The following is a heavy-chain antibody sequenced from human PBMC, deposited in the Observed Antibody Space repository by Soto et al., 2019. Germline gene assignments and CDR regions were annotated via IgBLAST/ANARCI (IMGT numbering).Heavy chain of an antibody. CDR2: IYYSGST. J-gene: IGHJ4*02. CDR3: ARGGYYGDYYYFDY. CDR1: GGSISSYY. V-gene: IGHV4-59*01. D-gene: IGHD4-17*01. Sequence: QVQLQESGPGLVKPSETLSLTCTVSGGSISSYYWSWIRQPPGKGLEWIGYIYYSGSTNYNPSLKSRVTISVDTSKNQFSLKLSFVTAADTAVYYCARGGYYGDYYYFDYWGQGTLVTVSS.